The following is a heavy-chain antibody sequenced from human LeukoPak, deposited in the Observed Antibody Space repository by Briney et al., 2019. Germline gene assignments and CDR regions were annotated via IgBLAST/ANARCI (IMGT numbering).Heavy chain of an antibody. J-gene: IGHJ4*02. V-gene: IGHV3-7*05. Sequence: GGSLRLSCAASGFTFSSYWMSWVRQAPGKGLEWVANIKQDGSEKYYVDSVKGRFTISRDNSKNTLYLQMNSLRAEDTAVYYCAKDAWFGGVMDFDYWGQGTLVTVSS. CDR1: GFTFSSYW. D-gene: IGHD3-16*01. CDR3: AKDAWFGGVMDFDY. CDR2: IKQDGSEK.